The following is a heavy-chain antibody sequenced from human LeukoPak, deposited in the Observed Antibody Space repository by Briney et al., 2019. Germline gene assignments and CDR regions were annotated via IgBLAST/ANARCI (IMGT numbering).Heavy chain of an antibody. CDR2: TYTDTSA. CDR1: GFIVSNNR. J-gene: IGHJ5*02. D-gene: IGHD7-27*01. CDR3: ARESWGPVGP. V-gene: IGHV3-66*02. Sequence: GGSLRLSCAASGFIVSNNRMSWVRQAPGKGLEWVSLTYTDTSAYYADSVKGRFTISRDNSKNILNLQMNSLRVEDTAVYYCARESWGPVGPWGQGTLVTVSS.